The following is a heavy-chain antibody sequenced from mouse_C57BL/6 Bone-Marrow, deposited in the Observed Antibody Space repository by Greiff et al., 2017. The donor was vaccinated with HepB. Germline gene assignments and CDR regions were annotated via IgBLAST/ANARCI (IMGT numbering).Heavy chain of an antibody. CDR3: GYGSSYLFDD. V-gene: IGHV1-81*01. D-gene: IGHD1-1*01. Sequence: VKLMESGAELARPGASVKLSCKASGYTFTSYGISWVKQRTGQGLEWIGEIYPRSGNTYYNEKFKGKATLTADKSSSTAYMELRSLTSEDSAVYFCGYGSSYLFDDWGQGTTLTVSS. CDR2: IYPRSGNT. J-gene: IGHJ2*01. CDR1: GYTFTSYG.